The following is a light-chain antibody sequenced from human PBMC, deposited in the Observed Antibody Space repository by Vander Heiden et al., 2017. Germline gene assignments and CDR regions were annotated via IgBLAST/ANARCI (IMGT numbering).Light chain of an antibody. V-gene: IGKV1-6*01. CDR3: LKGKNNQWT. CDR2: AAS. CDR1: QDIGHD. Sequence: IQMTQSPPPLSASVGDGVTITCRASQDIGHDLAWYQQKSGRAPKLLIYAASSLHSGVPSRFSGSGSGADFTLTISSLQPEDFATYYCLKGKNNQWTFGQGTKVEIK. J-gene: IGKJ1*01.